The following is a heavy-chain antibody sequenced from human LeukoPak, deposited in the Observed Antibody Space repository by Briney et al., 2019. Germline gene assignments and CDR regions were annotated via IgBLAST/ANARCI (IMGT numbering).Heavy chain of an antibody. Sequence: GGSLRLSCAASGFTFSDYNMNWVRQAPGKGLEWVASISNDDSYIYYADSLKGRFTISRDNAKNSLYLQMNNLRAEDTALYYCARDGPPTHQKVLHYLEWLAHWGQGTLVTVCS. V-gene: IGHV3-21*01. CDR3: ARDGPPTHQKVLHYLEWLAH. D-gene: IGHD3-3*01. J-gene: IGHJ5*02. CDR1: GFTFSDYN. CDR2: ISNDDSYI.